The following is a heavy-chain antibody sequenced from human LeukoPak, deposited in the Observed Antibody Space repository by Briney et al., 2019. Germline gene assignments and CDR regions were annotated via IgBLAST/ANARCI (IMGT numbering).Heavy chain of an antibody. CDR1: GGTFSSYV. V-gene: IGHV1-69*06. D-gene: IGHD6-19*01. Sequence: SVKVCCKASGGTFSSYVISWVRQAPGQGLEWMGGIIPIFGTANYAQKFQGRVTITADKSTSTAYMELSSLRSEDTAVYYCAQAVAQWLLPGRNNWFDPWGQGTLVTDSS. CDR2: IIPIFGTA. CDR3: AQAVAQWLLPGRNNWFDP. J-gene: IGHJ5*02.